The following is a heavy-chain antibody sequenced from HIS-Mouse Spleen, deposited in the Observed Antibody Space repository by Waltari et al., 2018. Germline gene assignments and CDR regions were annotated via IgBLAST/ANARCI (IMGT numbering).Heavy chain of an antibody. J-gene: IGHJ3*02. D-gene: IGHD6-6*01. Sequence: QVQLQESGPGLVKPSETLSLTCTVSGYSISSGYYWGWIRQPPGKGLEWIGSIYHSGGTYYTPSLKSRVTISVDTSKNQFSLKLSSVTAADTAVYYCAREGYSSSSDAFDIWGQGTMVTVSS. CDR1: GYSISSGYY. CDR2: IYHSGGT. CDR3: AREGYSSSSDAFDI. V-gene: IGHV4-38-2*02.